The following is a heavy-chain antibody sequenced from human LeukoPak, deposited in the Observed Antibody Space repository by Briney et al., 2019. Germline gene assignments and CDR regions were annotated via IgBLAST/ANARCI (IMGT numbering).Heavy chain of an antibody. CDR1: GYTFTGYY. CDR3: AREALSLDTAMVLYFDY. D-gene: IGHD5-18*01. Sequence: ASVKVSCKASGYTFTGYYMHWVRQAPGQGLEWMGWINPNSGGTNYAQKFQGRVTMSRDTSISTAYMELSRLRSVDTAVYYCAREALSLDTAMVLYFDYWGQGTLVTVS. V-gene: IGHV1-2*02. J-gene: IGHJ4*02. CDR2: INPNSGGT.